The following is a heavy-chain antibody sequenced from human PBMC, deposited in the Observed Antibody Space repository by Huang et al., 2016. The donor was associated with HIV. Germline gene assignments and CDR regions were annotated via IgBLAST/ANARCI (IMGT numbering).Heavy chain of an antibody. D-gene: IGHD3-22*01. V-gene: IGHV1-69*01. CDR2: SIPIFGTV. CDR1: GGTFTTPG. J-gene: IGHJ4*02. Sequence: QVQLVQSGSEVKKPGSSVRVSCTASGGTFTTPGVVWVRQARGQGLEWMGGSIPIFGTVNYAEKFQGRVTRSADESPNIVYMALSDLTSEDTAVYYCARDGSTQFDRSGYMDYWGQGTLVIVSS. CDR3: ARDGSTQFDRSGYMDY.